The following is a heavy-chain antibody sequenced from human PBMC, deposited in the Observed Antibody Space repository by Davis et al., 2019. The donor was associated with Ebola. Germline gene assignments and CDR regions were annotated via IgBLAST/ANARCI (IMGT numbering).Heavy chain of an antibody. CDR3: ARDPTITMVQGVIITRWFDP. CDR2: INPSGGST. D-gene: IGHD3-10*01. Sequence: AASVKVSCKASGYTFTSYYMHWVRQAPGQGLEWMGIINPSGGSTSYAQKFQGRVTMTRDTSTSTVYMELSSLRSEDTAVYYCARDPTITMVQGVIITRWFDPWGQGTLVTVSS. CDR1: GYTFTSYY. J-gene: IGHJ5*02. V-gene: IGHV1-46*01.